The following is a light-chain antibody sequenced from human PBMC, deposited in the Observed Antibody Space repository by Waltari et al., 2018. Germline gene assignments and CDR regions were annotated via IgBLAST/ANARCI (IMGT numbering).Light chain of an antibody. V-gene: IGLV2-14*03. CDR2: DVS. Sequence: QSAIPQPASLPGSPRQSITISCTGPSSDVAASNSVPCYQQHPGKATKLMIFDVSNRPSGVSNRFSGSKSGNTASLTISGLQAEDEADYYCSSYISSSTLELFGGGTSLTVL. CDR1: SSDVAASNS. J-gene: IGLJ2*01. CDR3: SSYISSSTLEL.